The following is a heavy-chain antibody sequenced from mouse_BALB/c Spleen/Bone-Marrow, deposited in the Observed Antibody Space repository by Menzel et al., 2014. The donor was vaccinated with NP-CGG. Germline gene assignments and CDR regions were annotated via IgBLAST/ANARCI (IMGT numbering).Heavy chain of an antibody. CDR1: GFDFSRYW. CDR3: ARLGYYGVMVY. J-gene: IGHJ4*01. Sequence: EVHLVESGGGLVQPGGSLKLSCAASGFDFSRYWMSWVRQAPGKGLEWIGEINPDSTTINYTPSLKNKFIISRDNAKNTLYLQMSKVRSEDTALYYCARLGYYGVMVYWGQGTSVTVSS. V-gene: IGHV4-1*02. D-gene: IGHD1-1*01. CDR2: INPDSTTI.